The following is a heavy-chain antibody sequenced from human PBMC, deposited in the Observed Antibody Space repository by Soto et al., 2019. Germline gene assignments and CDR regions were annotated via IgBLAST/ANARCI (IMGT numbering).Heavy chain of an antibody. D-gene: IGHD3-22*01. J-gene: IGHJ6*02. Sequence: QVQLVQSGAEVKKPGSSVKVSCKASGGTFSSYAISWVRQAPGQGLEWMGGIIPIFGTANYAQKFQGRVTITADESTSTAYMELSSLRSEDTAVYYCARLPVVVITNYYYYGMDVWGQGTTVTVSS. CDR1: GGTFSSYA. CDR3: ARLPVVVITNYYYYGMDV. V-gene: IGHV1-69*12. CDR2: IIPIFGTA.